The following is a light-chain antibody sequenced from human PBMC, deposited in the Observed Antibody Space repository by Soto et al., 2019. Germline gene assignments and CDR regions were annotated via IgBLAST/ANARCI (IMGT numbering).Light chain of an antibody. CDR3: SSYTSSSIDYV. CDR2: EVS. J-gene: IGLJ1*01. Sequence: QSALTQPASVSGSPGQSITISCTGTSSDVGGYNYVSWYQQHPGKAPKLMIYEVSNRPSGVSNRFSGSKSGNTASLTISGLQAEDEAGYYCSSYTSSSIDYVFGTGTQLTVL. CDR1: SSDVGGYNY. V-gene: IGLV2-14*01.